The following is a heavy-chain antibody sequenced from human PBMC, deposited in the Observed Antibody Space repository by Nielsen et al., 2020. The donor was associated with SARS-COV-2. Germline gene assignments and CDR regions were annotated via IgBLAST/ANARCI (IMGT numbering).Heavy chain of an antibody. CDR3: ASSGWLDY. CDR2: ITNTGAE. J-gene: IGHJ4*02. D-gene: IGHD6-19*01. Sequence: GESLKISCAASGFTFSDHYMTWIRPTPGKGLEWISYITNTGAEYYADSVKGRFTISRDNAQNSLYLLMNNLRAEDTAVYYCASSGWLDYWGQGTRVTVSS. V-gene: IGHV3-11*04. CDR1: GFTFSDHY.